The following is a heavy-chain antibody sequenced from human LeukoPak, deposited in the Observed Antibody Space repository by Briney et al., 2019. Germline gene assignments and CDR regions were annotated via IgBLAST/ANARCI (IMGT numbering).Heavy chain of an antibody. CDR2: IYSVGST. CDR3: ARGLKKGSSGWYVPWFNP. D-gene: IGHD6-19*01. J-gene: IGHJ5*02. Sequence: PPGGSLTLACAPSAFIVSINYMSWVRQAPGKGLECVSVIYSVGSTYYADSVRGRFTISRDNSKNTLYLQMNSLRAEDTAVYYCARGLKKGSSGWYVPWFNPWGQETLVTVSS. V-gene: IGHV3-53*01. CDR1: AFIVSINY.